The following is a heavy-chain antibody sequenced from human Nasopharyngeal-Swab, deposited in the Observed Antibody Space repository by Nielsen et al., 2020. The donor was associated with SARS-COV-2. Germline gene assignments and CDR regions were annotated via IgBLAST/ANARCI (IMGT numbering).Heavy chain of an antibody. J-gene: IGHJ5*02. D-gene: IGHD2-8*01. CDR1: GYTLTELS. CDR3: ATGPTTRLYCTNGVCYGGGWFNP. CDR2: FDPEDGET. Sequence: ASVKVSCKVSGYTLTELSMHWVRQAPGKGLEWMGGFDPEDGETIYAQKFQGRVTMTEDTSTDTAYMELSSLRSEDTAVYYCATGPTTRLYCTNGVCYGGGWFNPWGQGTLVTVSS. V-gene: IGHV1-24*01.